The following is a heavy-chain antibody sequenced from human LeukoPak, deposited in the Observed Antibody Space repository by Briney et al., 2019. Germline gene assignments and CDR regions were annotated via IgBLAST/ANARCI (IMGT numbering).Heavy chain of an antibody. CDR2: ITTSSSEI. Sequence: PGGSLRLSCAASGFTFSSYNMNWVRQAPGKGLEWISYITTSSSEIYYADSVKGRFTISRDNAKNSLYLQMYSLRDEDTAVHYCVRRVVGAMPFDYWGQGTLVTVSS. J-gene: IGHJ4*02. D-gene: IGHD1-26*01. V-gene: IGHV3-48*02. CDR1: GFTFSSYN. CDR3: VRRVVGAMPFDY.